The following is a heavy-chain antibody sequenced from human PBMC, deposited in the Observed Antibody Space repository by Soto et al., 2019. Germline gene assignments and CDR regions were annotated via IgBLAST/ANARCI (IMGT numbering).Heavy chain of an antibody. CDR2: IIPIFGSP. V-gene: IGHV1-69*06. Sequence: QVQLVQSGAEVKEPGSSVKVSCKGSGSTFSNYAISWVRQAPGQGLEWMGGIIPIFGSPYYAHKFQGRVTITADNSASTAILELRSLRSEDTAVYYCARRDGFNWYFDLWGRGTLVTVSS. J-gene: IGHJ2*01. CDR1: GSTFSNYA. D-gene: IGHD5-12*01. CDR3: ARRDGFNWYFDL.